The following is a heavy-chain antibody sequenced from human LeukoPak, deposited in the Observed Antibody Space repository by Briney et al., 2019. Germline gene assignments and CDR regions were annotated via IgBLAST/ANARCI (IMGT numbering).Heavy chain of an antibody. CDR2: IHYSGST. CDR3: ARGRLSGFGELLTPFDY. V-gene: IGHV4-39*07. J-gene: IGHJ4*02. D-gene: IGHD3-10*01. CDR1: GGSISSSRYY. Sequence: PSETLSLTCTVSGGSISSSRYYWGWIRQPPGKGLEWIGSIHYSGSTYYNPSLKSRVTISVDTSKNQFSLKLSSVTAADTAVYYCARGRLSGFGELLTPFDYWGQGTLVTVSS.